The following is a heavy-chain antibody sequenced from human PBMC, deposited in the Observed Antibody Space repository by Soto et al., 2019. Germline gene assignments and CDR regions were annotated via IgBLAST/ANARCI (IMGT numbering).Heavy chain of an antibody. CDR3: AKDPVRGGTGGSWFDY. Sequence: PGGSLRLSCAASGFSFSDYYMTWIRQAPGKGLEWLSYISSSGYPIYYADSVKGRFTISRDNAKNTLYLQMNSLRVDDTAVYYCAKDPVRGGTGGSWFDYWGQGTLVTVSS. J-gene: IGHJ4*02. D-gene: IGHD2-15*01. V-gene: IGHV3-11*01. CDR1: GFSFSDYY. CDR2: ISSSGYPI.